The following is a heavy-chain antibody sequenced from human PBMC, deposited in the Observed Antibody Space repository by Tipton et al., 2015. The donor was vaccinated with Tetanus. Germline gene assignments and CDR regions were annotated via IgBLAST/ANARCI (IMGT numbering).Heavy chain of an antibody. CDR3: ARGSTMFF. V-gene: IGHV4-4*02. Sequence: TLSLTCSVSGGSIINNNWWTWVRQPPGKGLEWIGEIYHSGRTNYNPSLETRVTISVDESKTKFSLNLMSVTAADTAVYYCARGSTMFFWGQGTLVTVSS. J-gene: IGHJ4*02. D-gene: IGHD3-10*02. CDR1: GGSIINNNW. CDR2: IYHSGRT.